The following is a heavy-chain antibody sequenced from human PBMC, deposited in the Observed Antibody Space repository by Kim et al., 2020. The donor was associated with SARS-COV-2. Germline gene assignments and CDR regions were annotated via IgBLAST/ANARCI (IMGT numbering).Heavy chain of an antibody. V-gene: IGHV4-39*01. D-gene: IGHD6-19*01. CDR3: ARRSGWSTPPIDY. Sequence: SETLSLTCTVSGGSISSSSYYWGWIRQPPGKGLEWIGSIFYSGSTYYNPSLTSRVTISVDTSKNQFSLKLSSVTAADTAVYYCARRSGWSTPPIDYWGQGTLVTVSS. CDR1: GGSISSSSYY. J-gene: IGHJ4*02. CDR2: IFYSGST.